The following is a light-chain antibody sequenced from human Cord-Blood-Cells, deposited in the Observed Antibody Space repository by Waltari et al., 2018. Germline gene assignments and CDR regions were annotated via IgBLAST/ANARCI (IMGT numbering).Light chain of an antibody. CDR1: SSDVGSDNL. CDR3: CSYAGSSTYV. J-gene: IGLJ1*01. Sequence: QSALTQPASVSGSPGQSITISCTGTSSDVGSDNLVSWYQQHPSKAPKLMIYEVSKRPSGVSNRFSGSKSGNTASLTISGLKAEDEADYYCCSYAGSSTYVFGTGTKVTVL. CDR2: EVS. V-gene: IGLV2-23*02.